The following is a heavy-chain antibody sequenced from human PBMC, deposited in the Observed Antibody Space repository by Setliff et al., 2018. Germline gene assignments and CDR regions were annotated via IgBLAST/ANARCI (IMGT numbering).Heavy chain of an antibody. CDR1: GASFSNYY. D-gene: IGHD3-3*01. CDR3: RFWSGYYKNDS. Sequence: PSETLSLTCTVYGASFSNYYWGWVRQPPEERLEWIGEIDHSGRTKYNPSLKGRVTISVDTSKNQFSLRLSSVTAADTAVYYCRFWSGYYKNDSWGQGTVVTVSS. J-gene: IGHJ4*02. V-gene: IGHV4-34*01. CDR2: IDHSGRT.